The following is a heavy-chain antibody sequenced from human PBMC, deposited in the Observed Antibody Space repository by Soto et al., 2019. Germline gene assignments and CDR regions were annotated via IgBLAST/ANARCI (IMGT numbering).Heavy chain of an antibody. CDR1: SGSISTYY. Sequence: QVQLQESGPGLVKPSETLSLTCTVSSGSISTYYWSWIRQPPGKGLEWIGYVYYSGYTNYNPSLKSRVTISVDTSKNQFSLTLTAVTAADTAVYYCARGLYSDYSWEASDIWGQGTMVTVSS. V-gene: IGHV4-59*01. CDR2: VYYSGYT. J-gene: IGHJ3*02. CDR3: ARGLYSDYSWEASDI. D-gene: IGHD4-17*01.